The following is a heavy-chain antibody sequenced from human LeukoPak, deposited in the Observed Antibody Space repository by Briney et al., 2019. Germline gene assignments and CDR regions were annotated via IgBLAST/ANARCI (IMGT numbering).Heavy chain of an antibody. CDR1: GDSVSSNSAA. V-gene: IGHV6-1*01. D-gene: IGHD4-17*01. J-gene: IGHJ2*01. CDR3: ARDSPLPTVTTFPYWYFDL. CDR2: TYYRSKWYN. Sequence: SQTLSLTCAISGDSVSSNSAAWNWIRQSPSRGLEWLGRTYYRSKWYNDYAVSVKSRITINPDTSKNQFSLQLNSVTPEDTAVYYCARDSPLPTVTTFPYWYFDLWAVAPWSLSPQ.